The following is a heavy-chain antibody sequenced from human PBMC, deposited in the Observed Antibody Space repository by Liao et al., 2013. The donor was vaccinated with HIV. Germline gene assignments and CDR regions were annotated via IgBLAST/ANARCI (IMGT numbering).Heavy chain of an antibody. CDR1: GGSFTNYY. CDR2: INHSGST. V-gene: IGHV4-34*01. CDR3: ARWFGNNYGIDS. D-gene: IGHD5-24*01. Sequence: QVQIQQWGAGLLKPSETLSLTCDVYGGSFTNYYWSWIRQPPGEGLEWIGEINHSGSTNYNPSLKSRVTLSVDTSKNLFSLRLISVTAADTAVYYCARWFGNNYGIDSWGQGTLVTVSS. J-gene: IGHJ4*02.